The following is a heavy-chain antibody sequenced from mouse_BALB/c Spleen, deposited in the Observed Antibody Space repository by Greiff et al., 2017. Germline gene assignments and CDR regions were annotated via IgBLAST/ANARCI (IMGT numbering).Heavy chain of an antibody. CDR1: GFTFSDYY. J-gene: IGHJ2*01. CDR3: ARDYYY. CDR2: ISDGGSYT. V-gene: IGHV5-4*02. Sequence: DVQLVESGGGLVKPGGSLKLSCAASGFTFSDYYMYWVRQTPEKRLEWVATISDGGSYTYYPDSVKGRFTISRDNAKNNLYLQMSSLKSEDTAMYYCARDYYYWGQGTTLTVSS. D-gene: IGHD1-1*01.